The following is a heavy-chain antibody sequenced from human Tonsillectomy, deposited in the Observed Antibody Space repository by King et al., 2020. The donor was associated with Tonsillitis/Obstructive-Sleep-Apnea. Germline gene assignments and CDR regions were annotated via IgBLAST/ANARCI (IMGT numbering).Heavy chain of an antibody. D-gene: IGHD1-7*01. CDR3: ARQGGIPTTMWYFDL. Sequence: QLVQSGAEVKKPGESLKISCKGSGYSFTSHWIGWVRQMPGKGLEWMGIIYPSDSDTRYSPSFQGQVTITADKSISTAYLQWSSLTASDPAMYYCARQGGIPTTMWYFDLWGRGTLVTVPS. V-gene: IGHV5-51*01. J-gene: IGHJ2*01. CDR1: GYSFTSHW. CDR2: IYPSDSDT.